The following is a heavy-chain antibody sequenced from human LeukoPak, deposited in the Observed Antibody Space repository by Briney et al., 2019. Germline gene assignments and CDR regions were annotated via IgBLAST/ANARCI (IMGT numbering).Heavy chain of an antibody. CDR2: ISHDGSNN. CDR1: GFTFSSYA. D-gene: IGHD2-15*01. V-gene: IGHV3-30*04. Sequence: GGSLRLSCAASGFTFSSYAMHWVRQAPGKGLEWVVVISHDGSNNNYADSVKGRFTISRDNSKNTLYLQMNSLRPEDTAVYYCAKVRVGTAHFDYWGQGTLVTVSS. J-gene: IGHJ4*02. CDR3: AKVRVGTAHFDY.